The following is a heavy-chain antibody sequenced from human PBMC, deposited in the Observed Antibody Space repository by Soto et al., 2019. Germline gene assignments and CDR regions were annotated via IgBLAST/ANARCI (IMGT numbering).Heavy chain of an antibody. D-gene: IGHD4-17*01. CDR2: INSDGSST. Sequence: GGSLRLSCAASGFTFSSYWMHWVRQAPGKGLVWVSRINSDGSSTSYADSVKGRFTISRDNAKNTLYLQMNSLRAEDTAVYYCARVGRYGDYFRDYYYYMDVWGKGTTVTVSS. J-gene: IGHJ6*03. CDR3: ARVGRYGDYFRDYYYYMDV. CDR1: GFTFSSYW. V-gene: IGHV3-74*01.